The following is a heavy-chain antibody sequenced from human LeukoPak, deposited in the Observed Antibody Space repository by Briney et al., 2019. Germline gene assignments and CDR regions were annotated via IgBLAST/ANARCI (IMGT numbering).Heavy chain of an antibody. CDR1: GFTFSSYS. J-gene: IGHJ4*02. Sequence: GGSLRLSCAASGFTFSSYSMNWVRQAPGKGLEWVSSISSISSYIYYADSVKGRFTISRDNAKNSLYLQMNSLRAEDAAVYYCAKAPVTSCRGAFCYPFDYWGQGTLVTVSS. V-gene: IGHV3-21*04. CDR3: AKAPVTSCRGAFCYPFDY. D-gene: IGHD2-15*01. CDR2: ISSISSYI.